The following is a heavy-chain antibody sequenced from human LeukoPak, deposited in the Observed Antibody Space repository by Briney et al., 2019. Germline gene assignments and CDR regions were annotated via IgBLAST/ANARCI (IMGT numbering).Heavy chain of an antibody. Sequence: PGGSLRLSCAASGFTFSTYAMNWVRQAPGKGLEWVSATSATGDTTSYAGSVEGRFIISRDNSKNTLYLQMSSLRAEDTAVYYCAKDREIYSGSYYYFDYWGQGTLVTVSS. J-gene: IGHJ4*02. CDR1: GFTFSTYA. CDR2: TSATGDTT. D-gene: IGHD1-26*01. V-gene: IGHV3-23*01. CDR3: AKDREIYSGSYYYFDY.